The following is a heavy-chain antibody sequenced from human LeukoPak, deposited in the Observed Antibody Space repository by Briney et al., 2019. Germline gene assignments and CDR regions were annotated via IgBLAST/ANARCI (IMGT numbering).Heavy chain of an antibody. J-gene: IGHJ4*02. D-gene: IGHD2/OR15-2a*01. Sequence: PSETLFLTCTVSGGSISSSSYYWGWIRQPPGKGLEWIGSIYYSGSTYYNPSLKSRVTISVDTSKNQFSLKLSSVTAADTAVYYCARHFVRRGANSYFDYWGQGTLVTVSS. CDR3: ARHFVRRGANSYFDY. V-gene: IGHV4-39*01. CDR2: IYYSGST. CDR1: GGSISSSSYY.